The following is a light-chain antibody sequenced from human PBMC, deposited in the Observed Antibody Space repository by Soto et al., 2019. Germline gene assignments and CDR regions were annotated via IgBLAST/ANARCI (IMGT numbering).Light chain of an antibody. J-gene: IGLJ3*02. CDR1: SNDVGGYNY. CDR3: SSYAGRNNLL. V-gene: IGLV2-8*01. Sequence: QSVLTQPPSASGSRGQSVTISCTGTSNDVGGYNYVSWYQQHPGKAPKLILYEVSKRPSGVPDRFSGSKSGNTASLTVSGLQAEDEADYYCSSYAGRNNLLFGGGTKLTVL. CDR2: EVS.